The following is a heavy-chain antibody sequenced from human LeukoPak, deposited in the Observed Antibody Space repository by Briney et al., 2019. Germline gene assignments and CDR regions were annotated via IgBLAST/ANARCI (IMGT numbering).Heavy chain of an antibody. V-gene: IGHV1-2*02. CDR1: GYTFTGYY. CDR3: ARDVSTVWAFDI. J-gene: IGHJ3*02. CDR2: INPNSGGT. D-gene: IGHD4-17*01. Sequence: ASVKVSCKASGYTFTGYYMHWLRRAPGQGLEWMGWINPNSGGTNYAQKFQGRVTMTRDTSISTAYMELSRLRSDDTAVYYCARDVSTVWAFDIWGQGTMVTVSS.